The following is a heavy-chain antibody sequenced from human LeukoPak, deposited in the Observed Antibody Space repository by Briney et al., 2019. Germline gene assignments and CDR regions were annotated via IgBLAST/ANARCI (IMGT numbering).Heavy chain of an antibody. CDR2: TYYRSKWYN. CDR1: GDSVSSNSAA. D-gene: IGHD3-22*01. Sequence: SQTLSLTCAISGDSVSSNSAAWNWIRQSPSRGLEWLGRTYYRSKWYNDYAVSVKSRITINPDTSKNQFSLQLNSVTPEDTAVYYCARGASDYYDALGWFDPWGQGTLVTVSS. V-gene: IGHV6-1*01. CDR3: ARGASDYYDALGWFDP. J-gene: IGHJ5*02.